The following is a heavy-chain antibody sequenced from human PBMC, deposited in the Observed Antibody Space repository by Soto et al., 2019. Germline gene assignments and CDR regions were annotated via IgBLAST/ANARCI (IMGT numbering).Heavy chain of an antibody. CDR2: INYDGSST. CDR1: GFTFSTYW. Sequence: GGSLRLSCAAPGFTFSTYWMHWVRQAPGKGLVWVSRINYDGSSTDYADSVKGRFTISRDNAKNTLYLQMNTLTAEDTAVYYCTRGPRPTSVGTGAYWGQGTLVTVSS. CDR3: TRGPRPTSVGTGAY. D-gene: IGHD3-10*01. J-gene: IGHJ4*02. V-gene: IGHV3-74*01.